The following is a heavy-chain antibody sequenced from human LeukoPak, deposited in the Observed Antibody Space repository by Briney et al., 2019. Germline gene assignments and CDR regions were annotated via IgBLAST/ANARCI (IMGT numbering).Heavy chain of an antibody. J-gene: IGHJ3*02. CDR3: AREYYDILTGYSGAFDI. Sequence: PGGSLRLSCAASGFTFSSYGMHWVRRAPGKGLEWVAFIRYDGSNKYYADSVKGRFTISRDNSKNTLYLQMNSLRAEDTAVYYCAREYYDILTGYSGAFDIWGQGTMVTVSS. D-gene: IGHD3-9*01. CDR1: GFTFSSYG. V-gene: IGHV3-30*02. CDR2: IRYDGSNK.